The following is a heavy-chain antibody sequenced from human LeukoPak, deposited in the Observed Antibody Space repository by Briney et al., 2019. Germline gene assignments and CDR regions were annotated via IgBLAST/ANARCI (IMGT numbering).Heavy chain of an antibody. CDR1: GFTLSIFA. Sequence: PGGSLSLSCAVSGFTLSIFAMSWVRQAPGKGLEWGSGTSSSDAGTYYAESVRGRFTISTDNSKNTLYLQMSTLRGEDTAIYYCAKTTPGGPRGYYYWGQGTLVTVSS. CDR2: TSSSDAGT. CDR3: AKTTPGGPRGYYY. J-gene: IGHJ4*02. V-gene: IGHV3-23*01. D-gene: IGHD2-15*01.